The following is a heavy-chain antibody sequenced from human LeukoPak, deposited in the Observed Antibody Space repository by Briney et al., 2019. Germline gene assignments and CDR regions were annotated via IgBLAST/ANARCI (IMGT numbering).Heavy chain of an antibody. CDR2: IIPIFGIP. J-gene: IGHJ3*02. CDR1: GGTFSSYA. D-gene: IGHD3-22*01. V-gene: IGHV1-69*01. CDR3: ARDRYYYDSSGYYGAFDI. Sequence: GASVKVSCKASGGTFSSYAISWVRQAPGQGLEWMGGIIPIFGIPHYAQKFQGRVTIIADESTTTSYMELSSLTSEDTAMYYCARDRYYYDSSGYYGAFDIWGQGTMVTVSS.